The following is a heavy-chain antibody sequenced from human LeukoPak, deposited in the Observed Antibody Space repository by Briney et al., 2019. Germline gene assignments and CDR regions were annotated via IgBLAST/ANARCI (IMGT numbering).Heavy chain of an antibody. J-gene: IGHJ3*02. D-gene: IGHD2-15*01. CDR2: IYYTGRD. CDR3: ARHCCSGPAKRVFDI. CDR1: GGSIKFNNYY. Sequence: SETLSLTCSVSGGSIKFNNYYWGWIRQPPEKGLEWIGNIYYTGRDYYHPSLRSRVSMSVDTSKNQFSLKLSSVSAADTAVYHCARHCCSGPAKRVFDIWGQGTMVTVSS. V-gene: IGHV4-39*01.